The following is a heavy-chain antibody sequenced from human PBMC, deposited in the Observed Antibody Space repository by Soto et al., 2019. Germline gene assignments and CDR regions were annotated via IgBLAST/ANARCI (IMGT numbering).Heavy chain of an antibody. D-gene: IGHD1-1*01. CDR2: INPITGGT. CDR1: GGTFSSYA. J-gene: IGHJ4*02. V-gene: IGHV1-2*02. CDR3: ARGRRGNSKVPKVRYYFDY. Sequence: ASVKVSCKASGGTFSSYAISWVRQAPGQGLEWMGWINPITGGTNYAPKFQGRVTMTRDTSITTAYMELSRLRAEDTAVYYCARGRRGNSKVPKVRYYFDYWGQGTLVTVSS.